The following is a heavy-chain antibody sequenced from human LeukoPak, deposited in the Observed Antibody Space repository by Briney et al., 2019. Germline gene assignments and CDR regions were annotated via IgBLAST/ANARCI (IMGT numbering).Heavy chain of an antibody. V-gene: IGHV1-46*01. CDR2: INTSGCST. CDR3: ARAYYGAGSPKV. Sequence: ASVKVSCMASGYIFTSYYMHWVRQAPGQGLEGVGVINTSGCSTRYAQKFQGRVTMTRDTSTSTVYMELSSLRSEDTAVYYCARAYYGAGSPKVWGQGTLVTVSS. J-gene: IGHJ4*02. CDR1: GYIFTSYY. D-gene: IGHD3-10*01.